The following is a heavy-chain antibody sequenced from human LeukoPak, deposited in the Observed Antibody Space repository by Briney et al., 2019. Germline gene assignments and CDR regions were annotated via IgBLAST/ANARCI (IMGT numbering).Heavy chain of an antibody. V-gene: IGHV4-34*01. D-gene: IGHD2-2*01. CDR2: INHSGST. J-gene: IGHJ4*02. CDR1: GGSFSGYY. Sequence: SETLSLTCAVYGGSFSGYYWSWIRQPPGKGLEWIGEINHSGSTNYNPSLKSRVTISVDTSKNQFSLKLSSVTAADTAVYYRARGHVHCSSTSCFAYLPDYWGQGTLVTVSS. CDR3: ARGHVHCSSTSCFAYLPDY.